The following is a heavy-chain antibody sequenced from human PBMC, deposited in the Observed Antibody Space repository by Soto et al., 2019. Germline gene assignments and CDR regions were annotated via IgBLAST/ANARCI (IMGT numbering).Heavy chain of an antibody. CDR1: GYTFTSYD. D-gene: IGHD2-15*01. V-gene: IGHV1-8*01. J-gene: IGHJ5*02. Sequence: GASVKVSCKASGYTFTSYDINWVRQATGQGLEWMGWMNPNSGNTGYAQKFQGRVTMTRNTSISTAYMELSSLRSEDTAVYYCARGLNSDCSGGGCYHVGWFDPWAREPWSPSPQ. CDR2: MNPNSGNT. CDR3: ARGLNSDCSGGGCYHVGWFDP.